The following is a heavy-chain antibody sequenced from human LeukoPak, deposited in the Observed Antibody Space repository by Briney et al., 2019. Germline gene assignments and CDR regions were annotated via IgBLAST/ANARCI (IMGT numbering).Heavy chain of an antibody. CDR1: GYTFTSYD. D-gene: IGHD2-15*01. CDR3: AQYCSGGSCQSYYGMDV. CDR2: MNPNSGKT. Sequence: ASVKVSCKASGYTFTSYDINWVRQATGQGLEWMGWMNPNSGKTGYAQKFQGRVTITADKSTSTAYMELSSLRSEDTAVYYCAQYCSGGSCQSYYGMDVWGQGTTVTVSS. V-gene: IGHV1-8*01. J-gene: IGHJ6*02.